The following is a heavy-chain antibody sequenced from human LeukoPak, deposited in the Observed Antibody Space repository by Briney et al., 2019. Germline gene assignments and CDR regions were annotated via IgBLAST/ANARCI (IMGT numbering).Heavy chain of an antibody. CDR3: AKVEGYSWDSSANSAFDI. V-gene: IGHV3-23*01. CDR1: GFTFSSYA. Sequence: PGGSLRLSCAASGFTFSSYAMSWVRQAPGKGLEWVSAICCSGGSTYYADSVKGRFTISRDKSKSTLYLQMNSLRAEETAVYYCAKVEGYSWDSSANSAFDIWGQATMVTVSS. D-gene: IGHD3-22*01. J-gene: IGHJ3*02. CDR2: ICCSGGST.